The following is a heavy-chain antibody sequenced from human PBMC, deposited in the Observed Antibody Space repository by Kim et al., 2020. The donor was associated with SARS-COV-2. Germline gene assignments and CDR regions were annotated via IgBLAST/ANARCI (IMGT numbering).Heavy chain of an antibody. V-gene: IGHV1-69*01. CDR3: ARGAGWELLGERFDY. D-gene: IGHD1-26*01. J-gene: IGHJ4*02. Sequence: QKVQGRVTITAEESTSTAYMELSSLRSEDTAVYYCARGAGWELLGERFDYWGQGTLVTVSS.